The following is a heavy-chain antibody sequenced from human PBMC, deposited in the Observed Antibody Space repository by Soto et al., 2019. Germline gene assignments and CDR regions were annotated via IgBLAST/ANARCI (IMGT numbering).Heavy chain of an antibody. V-gene: IGHV3-33*01. D-gene: IGHD2-8*01. Sequence: GGSLRLSCAASGFTFSSYGMHWVRQAPGKGLEWVAVIWYDGSNKYYADSVKGRFTISRDNSKNTLYLQMNSLRAEDTAVYYCARGYCSNGVCYRYFDLWGRGTLVTVSS. CDR3: ARGYCSNGVCYRYFDL. J-gene: IGHJ2*01. CDR2: IWYDGSNK. CDR1: GFTFSSYG.